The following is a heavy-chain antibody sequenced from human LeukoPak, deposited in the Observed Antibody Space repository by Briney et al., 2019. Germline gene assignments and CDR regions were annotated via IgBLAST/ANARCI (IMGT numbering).Heavy chain of an antibody. CDR2: ISGSGGST. CDR3: AKDLFTFTQIAVTIFDY. Sequence: GGSLSLSCAASGFTFSSYAMSWVRQAPGKGLEWVSAISGSGGSTYYADSVKGRFTIPRDNSKNTLYLQMNSLRAEDTAVYYCAKDLFTFTQIAVTIFDYWGQGTLVTVSS. J-gene: IGHJ4*02. D-gene: IGHD4-11*01. V-gene: IGHV3-23*01. CDR1: GFTFSSYA.